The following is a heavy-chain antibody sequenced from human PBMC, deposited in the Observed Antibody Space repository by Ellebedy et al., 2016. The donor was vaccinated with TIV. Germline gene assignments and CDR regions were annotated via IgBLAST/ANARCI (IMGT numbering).Heavy chain of an antibody. CDR2: IYPGDSDT. CDR3: ASGYYGSGSYYTFDY. Sequence: GESLKISCKGSGYSFTSYWIGWVRQMPGKGLEWMGIIYPGDSDTRYSPSFQGQVTISADKSISTAYLQWSSLKASDTAMYYCASGYYGSGSYYTFDYWGQGTLVTVSS. CDR1: GYSFTSYW. V-gene: IGHV5-51*01. J-gene: IGHJ4*02. D-gene: IGHD3-10*01.